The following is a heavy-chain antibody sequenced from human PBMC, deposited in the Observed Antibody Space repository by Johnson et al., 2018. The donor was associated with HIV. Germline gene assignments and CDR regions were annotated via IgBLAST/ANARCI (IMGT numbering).Heavy chain of an antibody. J-gene: IGHJ3*02. V-gene: IGHV3-11*04. CDR2: ISSSGRTI. D-gene: IGHD3-9*01. CDR1: GFMFSDYY. Sequence: VQLVESGGGLVKPGGSLRLSCAASGFMFSDYYMSWIRQAPGKGLEWVSYISSSGRTIYYADSVKGRFTMSRDNAKKSLYLQMNSLRAEDTAVYYCAREEGTDILTRGDAFDIWGQGTMVTVSS. CDR3: AREEGTDILTRGDAFDI.